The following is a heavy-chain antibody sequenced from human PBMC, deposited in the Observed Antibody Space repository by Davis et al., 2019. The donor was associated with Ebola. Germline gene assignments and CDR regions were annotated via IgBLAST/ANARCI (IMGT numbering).Heavy chain of an antibody. CDR2: IWYGGSNK. CDR1: GFTFSSYG. V-gene: IGHV3-33*01. CDR3: AREEVYYGMDV. Sequence: GESLKISCAASGFTFSSYGMHWVRQAPGKGLEWVAVIWYGGSNKYYADSVKGRFTISRDNSKNTLYLQMNSLRAEDTAVYYCAREEVYYGMDVWGKGTTVTVSS. J-gene: IGHJ6*04.